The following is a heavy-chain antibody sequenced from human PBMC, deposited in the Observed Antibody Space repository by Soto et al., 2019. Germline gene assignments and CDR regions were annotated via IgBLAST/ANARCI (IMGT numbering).Heavy chain of an antibody. CDR1: GGSISRSNYY. CDR2: IYYSGST. J-gene: IGHJ4*02. Sequence: SETLSLTCTVSGGSISRSNYYWGWIRQPPGKGLEWIGSIYYSGSTYYNPSLKSRVTISVDTSKNQFSLKLSSVTAADTAIYYCARPLDSGWNPFDYWGQGTLVTVSS. D-gene: IGHD6-19*01. CDR3: ARPLDSGWNPFDY. V-gene: IGHV4-39*01.